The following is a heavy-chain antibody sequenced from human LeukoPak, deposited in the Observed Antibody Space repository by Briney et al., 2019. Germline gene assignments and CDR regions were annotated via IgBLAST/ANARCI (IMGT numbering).Heavy chain of an antibody. CDR2: INHSGST. D-gene: IGHD2-2*02. Sequence: SETLSLTCAVYGGSFSGYYWSRIRQPPGKGLEWIGEINHSGSTNYNPSLKSRVTISVDTSKNQFSLKLSSVTAADTAVYYCASGGYCSSTSCYKIFDYWGQGTLVTVSS. CDR1: GGSFSGYY. V-gene: IGHV4-34*01. J-gene: IGHJ4*02. CDR3: ASGGYCSSTSCYKIFDY.